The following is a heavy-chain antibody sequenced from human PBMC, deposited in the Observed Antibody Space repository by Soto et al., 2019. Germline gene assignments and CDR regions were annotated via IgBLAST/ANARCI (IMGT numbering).Heavy chain of an antibody. Sequence: QLQLQESGPGLVKPSETLSLTCIVSGGSVSSSTYYWAWIRQFPGKGLEWIGSIYYSGSTYYNPSLKSRITISIDRSKNQFSLKLTSVTAADTAGYYCAPVGIGTKTVDYWGQGTLVTVSS. D-gene: IGHD1-26*01. CDR3: APVGIGTKTVDY. V-gene: IGHV4-39*01. CDR2: IYYSGST. CDR1: GGSVSSSTYY. J-gene: IGHJ4*02.